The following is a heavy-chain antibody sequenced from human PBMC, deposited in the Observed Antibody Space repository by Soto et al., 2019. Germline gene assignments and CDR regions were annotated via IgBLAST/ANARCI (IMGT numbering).Heavy chain of an antibody. CDR3: TRGTTGTSYDAFDI. CDR2: IRIAPNSYAT. V-gene: IGHV3-73*01. J-gene: IGHJ3*02. D-gene: IGHD1-1*01. Sequence: PGRSMRLSCAASGFTFSGPTMRWVRHAPGKGLEWVGRIRIAPNSYATAYAASVTGRFTISRDDSKNTAYLQMNSLKTGDTAVYYCTRGTTGTSYDAFDIWGQGTMVTVSS. CDR1: GFTFSGPT.